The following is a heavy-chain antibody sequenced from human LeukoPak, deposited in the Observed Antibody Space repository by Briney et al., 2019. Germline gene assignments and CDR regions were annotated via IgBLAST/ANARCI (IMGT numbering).Heavy chain of an antibody. CDR1: GFTFSSYA. V-gene: IGHV3-64*01. CDR2: ISSNGGST. Sequence: PGGSLRLSCAASGFTFSSYAMHWVRQAPGKGLEYVSAISSNGGSTYYANSVEGRFTISRDNSKNTLYLQMGSLRAEDMAVYYCARDGALRSSSRRGFDYWGQGTLVTVSS. J-gene: IGHJ4*02. CDR3: ARDGALRSSSRRGFDY. D-gene: IGHD6-13*01.